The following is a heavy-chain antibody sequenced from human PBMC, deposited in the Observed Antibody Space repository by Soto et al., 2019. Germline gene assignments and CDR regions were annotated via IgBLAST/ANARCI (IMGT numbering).Heavy chain of an antibody. V-gene: IGHV3-74*01. CDR3: ARGDRGGFDL. D-gene: IGHD3-16*01. J-gene: IGHJ3*01. CDR1: GFTFAYYW. Sequence: EVQLVESGGGLVQPGESLRLSCAASGFTFAYYWMHWVRHAPGTGLVWVSRVNSDGTTTTYADSVKGRFTISSVNARNTVSLHMSRLRAEYPAIYYCARGDRGGFDLWGPGTVVTVSS. CDR2: VNSDGTTT.